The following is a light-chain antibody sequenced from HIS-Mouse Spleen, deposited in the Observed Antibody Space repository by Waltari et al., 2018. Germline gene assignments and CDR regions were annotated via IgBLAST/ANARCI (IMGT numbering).Light chain of an antibody. V-gene: IGKV1-39*01. CDR1: QSISSY. CDR3: QQSYSTPGT. J-gene: IGKJ1*01. Sequence: DIQMTQSPSSLSASVGDRVTITCRASQSISSYLNWYQHKPGKAPKLLINAASSLQSGVPSRFSGSGSGTDFTLTISSLQPEDFATYYCQQSYSTPGTFGQGTKVEIK. CDR2: AAS.